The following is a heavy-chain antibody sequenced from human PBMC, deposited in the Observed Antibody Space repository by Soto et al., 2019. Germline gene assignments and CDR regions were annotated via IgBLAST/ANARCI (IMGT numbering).Heavy chain of an antibody. J-gene: IGHJ5*02. CDR1: GGPFSGYY. D-gene: IGHD6-13*01. CDR2: INHSGST. CDR3: ARGPRWVRYRSSWYAKTYNWLDP. Sequence: SETLSLTCAVYGGPFSGYYWSWIRQPPGKGLEWIGEINHSGSTNYNPSLKSRVTISVDTSKNQFSLKLSSVTAADTAVYYCARGPRWVRYRSSWYAKTYNWLDPWGQGTMVTVYS. V-gene: IGHV4-34*01.